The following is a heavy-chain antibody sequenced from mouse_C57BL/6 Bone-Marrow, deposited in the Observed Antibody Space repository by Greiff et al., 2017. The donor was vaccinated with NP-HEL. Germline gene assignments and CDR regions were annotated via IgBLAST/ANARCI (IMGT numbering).Heavy chain of an antibody. Sequence: EVNVVESGAELVRPGASVKLSCTASGFNIKDDYMHWVKQRPEQGLEWIGWIDPENGDTEYASKFQGKATITADTSSNTAYLQLSSLTSEDTAVYYCTTVVATDWCFDVWGTGTTVTVSS. CDR2: IDPENGDT. CDR1: GFNIKDDY. V-gene: IGHV14-4*01. CDR3: TTVVATDWCFDV. D-gene: IGHD1-1*01. J-gene: IGHJ1*03.